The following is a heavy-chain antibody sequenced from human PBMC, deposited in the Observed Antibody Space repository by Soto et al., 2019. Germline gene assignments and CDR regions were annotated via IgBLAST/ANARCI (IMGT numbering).Heavy chain of an antibody. CDR3: ARFTLSRGYSYGPFDY. CDR2: INHSGST. J-gene: IGHJ4*02. CDR1: GGSFSGYY. V-gene: IGHV4-34*01. Sequence: PSETLSLTCAVYGGSFSGYYWSWIRQPPGTGLEWIGEINHSGSTNYNPSLKSRVTISVDTSKNQFSLKLSSVTAADTAVYYCARFTLSRGYSYGPFDYWGQGTLVTVSS. D-gene: IGHD5-18*01.